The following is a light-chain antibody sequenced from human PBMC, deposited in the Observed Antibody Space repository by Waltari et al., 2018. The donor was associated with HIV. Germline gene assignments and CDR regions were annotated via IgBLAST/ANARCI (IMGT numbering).Light chain of an antibody. CDR3: HSYDSNLSGVV. V-gene: IGLV1-40*01. Sequence: QSVLTQPPSVSGAPGQRITISCTGSRSNIGANYDVHWYRQLPGTAPKLLIYGNSNRPSGVPDRISGSKSGTSASLAITGLQAEDEADYYCHSYDSNLSGVVFGGGTRLTVL. CDR1: RSNIGANYD. J-gene: IGLJ2*01. CDR2: GNS.